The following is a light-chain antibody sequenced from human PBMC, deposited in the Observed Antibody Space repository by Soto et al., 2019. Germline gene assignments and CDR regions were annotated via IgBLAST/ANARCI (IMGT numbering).Light chain of an antibody. CDR1: QGIASY. Sequence: QLTQSPSSLSASVGDRVTITCRASQGIASYLAWYQQKPGQAPNLLIYAASTLQSGVPSRFSGSGSGTDFTLTISSLQPEDFAVYYCQQYGRSPQAAWTFGQGTKVEI. CDR3: QQYGRSPQAAWT. CDR2: AAS. V-gene: IGKV1-9*01. J-gene: IGKJ1*01.